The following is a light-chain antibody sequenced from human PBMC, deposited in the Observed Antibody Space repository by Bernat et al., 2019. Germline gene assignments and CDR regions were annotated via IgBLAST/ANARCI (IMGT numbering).Light chain of an antibody. Sequence: QTALTQPPSASGTPGQRVTISCSGSSSSIGSNYVYWFQQLPRTAPKLLIYKNNQRPSGVPDRFSGSKSGTSGSLAISGLRSEDEADYHCETWDDSLSGWVFGGGTKLTVL. CDR3: ETWDDSLSGWV. CDR1: SSSIGSNY. CDR2: KNN. V-gene: IGLV1-47*01. J-gene: IGLJ3*02.